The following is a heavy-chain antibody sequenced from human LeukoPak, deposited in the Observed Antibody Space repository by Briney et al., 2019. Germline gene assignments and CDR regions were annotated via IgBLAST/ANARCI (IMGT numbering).Heavy chain of an antibody. CDR1: GFTFSSYA. V-gene: IGHV3-23*01. D-gene: IGHD2-2*01. J-gene: IGHJ4*02. CDR3: AKGVVVAPDVTPFDY. CDR2: ISGSGGST. Sequence: GGSLRLSCAGSGFTFSSYAMSWVRQAPGKGLEWVSGISGSGGSTYYADSVKGRFTISRDNSKNTLYLQMNSLRAEDTAVYYCAKGVVVAPDVTPFDYWGQGTLVTVSS.